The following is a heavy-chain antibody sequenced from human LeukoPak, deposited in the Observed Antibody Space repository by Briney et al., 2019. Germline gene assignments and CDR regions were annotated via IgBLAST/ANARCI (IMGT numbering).Heavy chain of an antibody. Sequence: PGGSLRLSCAASGFTFSSNSMNWVRQAPGKGLEWVAVISYDGSNKYYADSVKGRFTISRDNSKNTLYLQMNSLRAEDTAVYYCARVHWSGPYYFDYWGQGTLVTVSS. CDR3: ARVHWSGPYYFDY. V-gene: IGHV3-30*03. CDR2: ISYDGSNK. CDR1: GFTFSSNS. D-gene: IGHD3-3*01. J-gene: IGHJ4*02.